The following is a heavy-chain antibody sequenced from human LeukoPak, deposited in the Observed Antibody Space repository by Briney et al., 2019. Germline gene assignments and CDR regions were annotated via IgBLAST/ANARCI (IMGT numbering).Heavy chain of an antibody. CDR1: GGSISSGGYY. CDR2: IYYSGST. D-gene: IGHD4-23*01. J-gene: IGHJ4*02. Sequence: SETLSLTCTVSGGSISSGGYYWSWIRQHPGKGLEWIGYIYYSGSTYYNPSLKSRVTISVDTSKNQFSLKLSSVTAADTAVYYCARATNYGGNFDYWGQGTLVTVSS. CDR3: ARATNYGGNFDY. V-gene: IGHV4-31*03.